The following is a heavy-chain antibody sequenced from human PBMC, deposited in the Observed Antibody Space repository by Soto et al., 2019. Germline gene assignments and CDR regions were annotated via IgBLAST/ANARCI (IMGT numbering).Heavy chain of an antibody. D-gene: IGHD1-1*01. V-gene: IGHV1-2*04. CDR3: TREGKIAARPGARAPSNYNLAAMDV. Sequence: ASVKVSCKASAYTFTGYYMHWVRQAPGQGLEWMGWINPNSGGTTYAQKFQGWVTMTRDTSISTAYMELSRPRSDDTAGLYITREGKIAARPGARAPSNYNLAAMDVWGQGTMVTVS. CDR2: INPNSGGT. CDR1: AYTFTGYY. J-gene: IGHJ6*02.